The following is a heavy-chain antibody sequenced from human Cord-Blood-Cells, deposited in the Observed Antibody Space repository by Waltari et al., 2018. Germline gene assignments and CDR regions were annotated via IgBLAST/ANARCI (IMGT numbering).Heavy chain of an antibody. Sequence: EVQLVESGGGLVQPGGSLRLSCAASGFTFSSYEMNWVRQAPGKGLEWVSYISSSGSTIYYADSVKGRFTISRDNAKNSLYLQMNSLRAEDTAVYYCARGNLGWEHDAFDIWGQGTMVTVSS. CDR1: GFTFSSYE. D-gene: IGHD3-16*01. V-gene: IGHV3-48*03. J-gene: IGHJ3*02. CDR3: ARGNLGWEHDAFDI. CDR2: ISSSGSTI.